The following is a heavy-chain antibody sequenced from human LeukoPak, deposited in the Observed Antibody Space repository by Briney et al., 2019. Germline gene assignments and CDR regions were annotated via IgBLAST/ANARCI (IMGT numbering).Heavy chain of an antibody. D-gene: IGHD3-10*01. V-gene: IGHV5-51*01. CDR3: ARGVTMVRGVTLRWFDP. Sequence: GESLKISCKGSGYSFTSYWIGWVRQMPGKGLELMGIIYPGDSDTRYSPSFQGQVSISADKSISTAYLQWSSLKASDTAMYYCARGVTMVRGVTLRWFDPWGQGTLVTVSS. J-gene: IGHJ5*02. CDR1: GYSFTSYW. CDR2: IYPGDSDT.